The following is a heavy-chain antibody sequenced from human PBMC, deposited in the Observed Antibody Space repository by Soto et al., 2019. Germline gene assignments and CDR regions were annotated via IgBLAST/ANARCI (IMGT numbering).Heavy chain of an antibody. J-gene: IGHJ4*02. V-gene: IGHV4-59*01. Sequence: PSETLSLTCTVSGGSISSYYWSWIRQPPGKGLEWIGYIYYSGSTNYNPSLKSRVTISVDTSKNQFSLKLSSVTAADTAVYYCARVTLYYDILTGYHHGKFDYWGQGALVTVSS. D-gene: IGHD3-9*01. CDR3: ARVTLYYDILTGYHHGKFDY. CDR1: GGSISSYY. CDR2: IYYSGST.